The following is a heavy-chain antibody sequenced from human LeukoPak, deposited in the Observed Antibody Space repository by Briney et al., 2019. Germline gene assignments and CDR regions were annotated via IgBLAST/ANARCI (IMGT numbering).Heavy chain of an antibody. D-gene: IGHD6-13*01. V-gene: IGHV3-7*01. Sequence: GGSLRLSCEASGVTVSSNNMNWVRLAPGKGLEWVADIDQGGSEQYYVDSVKGRFTISRDNAKNSLYLQINSLRAEDTAVYYCARGIATGIDFFDPWGQGTLVTVSS. CDR1: GVTVSSNN. J-gene: IGHJ5*02. CDR2: IDQGGSEQ. CDR3: ARGIATGIDFFDP.